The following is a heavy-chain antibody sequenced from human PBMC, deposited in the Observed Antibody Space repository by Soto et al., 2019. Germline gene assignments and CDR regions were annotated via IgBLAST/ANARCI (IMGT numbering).Heavy chain of an antibody. Sequence: SETLSLTCTVSGGXISSGDYFWTWIRQPPGKGLEWIGYIYYSGSTYYNPSLKSRVTISVDTSKNQFSLNLSSVTAADTATYYCAHRQTYCGGNCYSGFDYWGQGTLVTVSS. CDR2: IYYSGST. V-gene: IGHV4-30-4*01. CDR1: GGXISSGDYF. CDR3: AHRQTYCGGNCYSGFDY. D-gene: IGHD2-21*02. J-gene: IGHJ4*02.